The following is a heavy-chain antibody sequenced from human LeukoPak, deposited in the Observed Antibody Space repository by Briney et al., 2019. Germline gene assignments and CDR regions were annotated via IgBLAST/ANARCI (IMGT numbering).Heavy chain of an antibody. CDR2: ISGSGGST. CDR3: AKDPQYCSSTSCYAGYFDY. V-gene: IGHV3-23*01. D-gene: IGHD2-2*01. Sequence: GGSLRLSCAASGFTFSSYWMSWVRQAPGKGLEWVSAISGSGGSTYYADSVKGRFTISRDNSKNTLYLQMNSLRAEDTAVYYCAKDPQYCSSTSCYAGYFDYWGQGTLVTVSP. CDR1: GFTFSSYW. J-gene: IGHJ4*02.